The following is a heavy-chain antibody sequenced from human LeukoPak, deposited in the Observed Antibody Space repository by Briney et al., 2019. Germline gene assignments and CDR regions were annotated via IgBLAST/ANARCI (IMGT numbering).Heavy chain of an antibody. CDR3: ARDRYCGGDCYFDY. V-gene: IGHV3-7*01. CDR1: GFTFSSYW. J-gene: IGHJ4*02. Sequence: PGGSLRLSCAASGFTFSSYWMSWVRQAPGKGLEWVANIKQDGSEKYYVDSVKGRFTISRDNAKNSLYLQMNSLRAEDTAVYYCARDRYCGGDCYFDYWAQGTLVTVSS. CDR2: IKQDGSEK. D-gene: IGHD2-21*02.